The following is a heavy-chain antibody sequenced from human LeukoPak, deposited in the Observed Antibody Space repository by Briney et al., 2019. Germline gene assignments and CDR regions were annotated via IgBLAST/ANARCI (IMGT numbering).Heavy chain of an antibody. Sequence: ASVKVSCTASGYTFTSYYMHWVRQAPGQGLEWMGIINSSGGSTTYAQKFQGRVTITRDTSTSTVYMELGSLRSEDTAVYYCARDLAVYYYGMDVWGQGTTVTVSS. J-gene: IGHJ6*02. CDR1: GYTFTSYY. CDR2: INSSGGST. V-gene: IGHV1-46*01. CDR3: ARDLAVYYYGMDV.